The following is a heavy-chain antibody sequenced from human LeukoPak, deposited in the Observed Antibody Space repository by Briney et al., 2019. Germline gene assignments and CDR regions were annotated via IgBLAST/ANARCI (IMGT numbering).Heavy chain of an antibody. CDR2: IDNDGTFT. CDR1: LAPSVVISG. V-gene: IGHV3-74*01. Sequence: GGSLTLALSLLAPSVVISGVDWARQAPGKGLVWVTRIDNDGTFTNYADSGKGRFTISRDNAKNTLYLHKAGLTFADPAVYYCIRGSNAWNGMDVWGQGTTVPVSS. J-gene: IGHJ6*02. CDR3: IRGSNAWNGMDV. D-gene: IGHD1-1*01.